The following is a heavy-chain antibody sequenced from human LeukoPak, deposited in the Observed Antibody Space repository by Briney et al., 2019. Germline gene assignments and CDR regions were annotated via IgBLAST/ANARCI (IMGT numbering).Heavy chain of an antibody. J-gene: IGHJ5*02. V-gene: IGHV4-38-2*02. Sequence: PSEALSLTCTVSGYSISSDYYWGWIRQPPGKGLEWIGRIHHSGRTYYNPSLKSRVTISVDTSKNQFSLKLSSVTAADTAVYYCARDHLANLASRLFDPWGQGTLVTVSS. CDR1: GYSISSDYY. CDR2: IHHSGRT. CDR3: ARDHLANLASRLFDP. D-gene: IGHD3-3*01.